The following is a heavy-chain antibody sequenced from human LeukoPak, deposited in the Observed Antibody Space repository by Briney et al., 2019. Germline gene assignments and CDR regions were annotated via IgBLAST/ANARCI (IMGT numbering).Heavy chain of an antibody. Sequence: GASVKVSCKASGYTFTGYYVHWVRQAPGQGLEWMGWINLNSGGTNYAQKFQGRVTMTRDTSISTAYMELSRLRSDDTVVYYCARDQLRGYCSSTSCYPGGWFDPWGQGTLVTVSS. V-gene: IGHV1-2*02. CDR3: ARDQLRGYCSSTSCYPGGWFDP. D-gene: IGHD2-2*01. CDR2: INLNSGGT. CDR1: GYTFTGYY. J-gene: IGHJ5*02.